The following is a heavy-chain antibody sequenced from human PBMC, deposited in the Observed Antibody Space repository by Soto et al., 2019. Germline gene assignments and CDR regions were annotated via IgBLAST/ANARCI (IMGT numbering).Heavy chain of an antibody. D-gene: IGHD4-17*01. Sequence: QVQLVESGGGVVQPGRSLRLSCAESGFTFSSYGRHWVRQAPGKGLEWVAVIWYDGSNKYYADSVKGRFTISRDNSKNSLYLQLNSLRAEDTAVYYCARDRSNDYGGNSGFDYWGQGTLVTVSS. CDR3: ARDRSNDYGGNSGFDY. CDR1: GFTFSSYG. CDR2: IWYDGSNK. J-gene: IGHJ4*02. V-gene: IGHV3-33*01.